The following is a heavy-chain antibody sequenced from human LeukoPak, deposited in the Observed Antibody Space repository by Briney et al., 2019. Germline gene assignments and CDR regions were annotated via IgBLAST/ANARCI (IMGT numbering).Heavy chain of an antibody. CDR2: INHSGST. Sequence: EPSETLSLTCAVYGGSFSGYYWSWIRQPPGKGLEWIGEINHSGSTNYNPSLKSRVTISVDTSKNQFSLKLSSVTAADTAVYYCARVLGDEYGDSWGQGTLVTVSS. CDR1: GGSFSGYY. J-gene: IGHJ4*02. V-gene: IGHV4-34*01. CDR3: ARVLGDEYGDS. D-gene: IGHD4-17*01.